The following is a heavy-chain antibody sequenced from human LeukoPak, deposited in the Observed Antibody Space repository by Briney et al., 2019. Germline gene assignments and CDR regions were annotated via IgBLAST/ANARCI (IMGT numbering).Heavy chain of an antibody. CDR1: GGTFSSYA. J-gene: IGHJ4*02. Sequence: SVKVSCKASGGTFSSYAISWVRQAPGQGLEWMGRIIPILGIANYAQKFQGRVTITADKSTSTAYMELSSLRSEDTAVYYCARDGSSGATFDYWGQGTLVTVSS. CDR2: IIPILGIA. CDR3: ARDGSSGATFDY. V-gene: IGHV1-69*04. D-gene: IGHD1-26*01.